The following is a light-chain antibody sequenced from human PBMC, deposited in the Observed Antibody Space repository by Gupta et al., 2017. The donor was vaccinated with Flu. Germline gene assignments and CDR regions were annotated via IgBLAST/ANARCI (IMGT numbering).Light chain of an antibody. V-gene: IGKV3-15*01. CDR3: QQYNSWPPLT. CDR2: GAS. J-gene: IGKJ4*01. Sequence: EVVLTQSPPTLSVSPGERVTLSCRASLGVSGNLSWYQHKPGQAPRLLIYGASTRATGIPARFSGSGCGTEFILTLNSLQSEDFAVYFCQQYNSWPPLTFGGGTKVDIK. CDR1: LGVSGN.